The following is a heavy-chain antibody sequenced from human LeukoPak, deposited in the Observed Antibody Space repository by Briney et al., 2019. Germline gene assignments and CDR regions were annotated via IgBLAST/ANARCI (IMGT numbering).Heavy chain of an antibody. D-gene: IGHD6-13*01. J-gene: IGHJ3*02. Sequence: SETLSLTCSVSGGSISSHYWSWIRQPPGKGLEWIGYIYYSGSTKYNPSLKSRVTISVDTSKNQFSLKLSSVTAADTAVYYCARWGTYSSSWLGAFDIWGQGTMVTVSS. V-gene: IGHV4-59*11. CDR1: GGSISSHY. CDR2: IYYSGST. CDR3: ARWGTYSSSWLGAFDI.